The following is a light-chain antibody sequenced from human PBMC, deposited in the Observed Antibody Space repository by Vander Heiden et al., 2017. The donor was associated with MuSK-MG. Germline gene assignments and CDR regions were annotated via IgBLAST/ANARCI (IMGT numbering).Light chain of an antibody. Sequence: QSALTQPASVSGSPGQSITISCTGTSSDVGGYNYVSWYQQHPGKAPKLKIYDVSNRPSGVSNRFSGSKSGNTASLTISGLQAEDEADYYCSSYTSSSTPVFGTGTKVTVL. J-gene: IGLJ1*01. CDR3: SSYTSSSTPV. V-gene: IGLV2-14*03. CDR2: DVS. CDR1: SSDVGGYNY.